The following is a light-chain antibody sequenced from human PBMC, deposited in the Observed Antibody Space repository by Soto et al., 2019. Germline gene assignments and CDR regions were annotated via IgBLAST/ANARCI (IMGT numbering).Light chain of an antibody. V-gene: IGKV1-39*01. CDR3: QQSGSYPYT. CDR1: QSITNY. Sequence: DIQMTQSPSSLSVSVGDRVTITCRASQSITNYLNWYQQKPGKAPKLLVYAASSLQSGVPSRFSANGSGTEFTLTIRTLQPEDFATYYCQQSGSYPYTFGQGTKLEIK. CDR2: AAS. J-gene: IGKJ2*01.